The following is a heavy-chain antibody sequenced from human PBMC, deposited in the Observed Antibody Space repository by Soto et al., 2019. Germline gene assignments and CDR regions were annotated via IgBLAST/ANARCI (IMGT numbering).Heavy chain of an antibody. V-gene: IGHV1-69*13. J-gene: IGHJ4*02. CDR3: ARYSHYDSSGSVYYFDY. D-gene: IGHD3-22*01. CDR2: IIPIFGTA. CDR1: GGTFSSYA. Sequence: SVKVSCKASGGTFSSYAISWVRQAPGQGLEWMGGIIPIFGTANYAQKFQGRVTITAGESTSTAYMELSSLRSEDTAVYYCARYSHYDSSGSVYYFDYWGQGTLVTVSS.